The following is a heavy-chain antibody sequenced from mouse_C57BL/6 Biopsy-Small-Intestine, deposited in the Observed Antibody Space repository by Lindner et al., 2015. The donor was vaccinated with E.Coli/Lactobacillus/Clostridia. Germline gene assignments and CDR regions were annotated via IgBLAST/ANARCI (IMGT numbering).Heavy chain of an antibody. D-gene: IGHD2-13*01. V-gene: IGHV1-14*01. CDR2: INPYTDGS. Sequence: VQLQESGPELVKPGASVKMSCKASGYKFTNYVIHWVKQKPGQGLKWIGYINPYTDGSKYDENFKGKATLTSDKSSSTAYMELSGLTSEDSAVYYCARDYGDSWFAHWGQGTLVTVSA. J-gene: IGHJ3*01. CDR1: GYKFTNYV. CDR3: ARDYGDSWFAH.